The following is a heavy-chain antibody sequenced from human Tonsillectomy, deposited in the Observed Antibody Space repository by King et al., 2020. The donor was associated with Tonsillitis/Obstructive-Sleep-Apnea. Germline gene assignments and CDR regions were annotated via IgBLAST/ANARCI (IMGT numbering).Heavy chain of an antibody. CDR1: GGSISSGDYS. D-gene: IGHD2-15*01. J-gene: IGHJ1*01. CDR3: ASAPIFACSDGTCYSEYFQH. V-gene: IGHV4-30-2*01. CDR2: IYHSGTT. Sequence: QLQLQESGSGLVKPSETLSLSCTVSGGSISSGDYSWSWIRQPPGKGLEWIAYIYHSGTTYYNPSLKSRVTISIDRSKNQFSLNLSSVTAADTALYYCASAPIFACSDGTCYSEYFQHWGQGALVTVSS.